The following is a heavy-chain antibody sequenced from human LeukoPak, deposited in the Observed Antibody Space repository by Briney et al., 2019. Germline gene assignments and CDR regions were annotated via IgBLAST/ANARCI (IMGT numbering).Heavy chain of an antibody. Sequence: HPGGSLRLSCAASGFTFSSYAMHWVRQAPGKGLEWVAVISYDGSNKYYADSVKGRFTISRDNSKNTLYLQMNSLRAEDTAVYYCARALVTTPVGVGYWGQGTLVTVSS. V-gene: IGHV3-30-3*01. J-gene: IGHJ4*02. D-gene: IGHD2-15*01. CDR2: ISYDGSNK. CDR3: ARALVTTPVGVGY. CDR1: GFTFSSYA.